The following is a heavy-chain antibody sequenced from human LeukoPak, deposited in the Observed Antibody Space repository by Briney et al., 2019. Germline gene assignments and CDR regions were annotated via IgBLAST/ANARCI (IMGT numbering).Heavy chain of an antibody. CDR2: ISISSSYI. Sequence: GGSLRLSCAASGFTFSSYSMTWVREAPGQGLEWVSSISISSSYIYYADSVKGRFTISRDNAKNSLYLQMNSLRAEDTAVYYCARGIGSLAFDYWGQGTLVTVSS. D-gene: IGHD1-26*01. CDR3: ARGIGSLAFDY. CDR1: GFTFSSYS. J-gene: IGHJ4*02. V-gene: IGHV3-21*01.